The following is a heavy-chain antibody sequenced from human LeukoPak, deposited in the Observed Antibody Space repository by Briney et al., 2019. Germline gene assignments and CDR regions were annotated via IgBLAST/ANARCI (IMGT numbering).Heavy chain of an antibody. CDR2: IIPIFGTA. D-gene: IGHD3-3*01. Sequence: ASVKVSCKASGGTFSSYAISWVRQAPGQGLEWMGGIIPIFGTANYAQKFQGRVTSTTDESTSTAYMELSSLRSEDTAVYYCARAILGMIIRAFDPWGQGTLVTVSS. CDR1: GGTFSSYA. J-gene: IGHJ5*02. V-gene: IGHV1-69*05. CDR3: ARAILGMIIRAFDP.